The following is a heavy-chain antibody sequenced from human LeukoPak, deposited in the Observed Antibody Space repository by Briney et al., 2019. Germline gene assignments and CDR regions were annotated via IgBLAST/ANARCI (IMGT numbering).Heavy chain of an antibody. J-gene: IGHJ5*02. Sequence: PSETLSLTCAVYGESFSGYSWNWIRQPPGKGLDWIGEIDHSGSSNYSPSLKSRVTISLDTSKNQFSLKLTSITAADTAVYYCARGPMRSWFDPWGQGTLVTVSS. CDR3: ARGPMRSWFDP. CDR1: GESFSGYS. CDR2: IDHSGSS. V-gene: IGHV4-34*01.